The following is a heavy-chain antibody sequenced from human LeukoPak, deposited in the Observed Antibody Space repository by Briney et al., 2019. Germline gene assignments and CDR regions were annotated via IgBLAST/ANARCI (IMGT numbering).Heavy chain of an antibody. V-gene: IGHV3-23*01. CDR1: GFTFSSYA. CDR2: ISGSGGST. Sequence: GGSLRLSCAASGFTFSSYAMSWVRQAPGKGLEWVSAISGSGGSTYYADSVKGRFTISRDNAKNSLYLQMDSLRAEDTAVYYCAREKRYNWFDPWGQGTLVTVSS. J-gene: IGHJ5*02. CDR3: AREKRYNWFDP.